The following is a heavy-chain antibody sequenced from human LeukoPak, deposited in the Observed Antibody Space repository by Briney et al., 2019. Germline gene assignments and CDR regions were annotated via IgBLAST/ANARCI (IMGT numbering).Heavy chain of an antibody. CDR2: ISYDGSNK. CDR3: AKAQRASPYSSSSPFDY. D-gene: IGHD6-13*01. CDR1: GFTFSSYG. V-gene: IGHV3-30*18. J-gene: IGHJ4*02. Sequence: GGSLRLSCAASGFTFSSYGMHWVRQAPGKGLEWVAVISYDGSNKYYADSVKGRFTISRNNSKNTLYLQMNSLRAEDTAVYYCAKAQRASPYSSSSPFDYWGQGTLVTVSS.